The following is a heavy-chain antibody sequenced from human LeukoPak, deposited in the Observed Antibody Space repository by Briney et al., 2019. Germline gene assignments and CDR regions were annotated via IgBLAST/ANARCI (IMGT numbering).Heavy chain of an antibody. V-gene: IGHV3-9*01. Sequence: PGRSLRLSCAASGFTFDDYAMHWVRQAPGKGLEWVSGISWNSGSIGYADSVKGRFTISRDNSKNTLYLQMNSLRAEDTAVYYCASKLSYWGQGTLVTVSS. CDR3: ASKLSY. J-gene: IGHJ4*02. CDR1: GFTFDDYA. CDR2: ISWNSGSI. D-gene: IGHD2/OR15-2a*01.